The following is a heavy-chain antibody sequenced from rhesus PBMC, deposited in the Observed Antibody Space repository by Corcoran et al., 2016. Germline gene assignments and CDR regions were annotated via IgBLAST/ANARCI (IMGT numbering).Heavy chain of an antibody. D-gene: IGHD3-9*01. CDR2: VSGSRSKT. J-gene: IGHJ4*01. CDR1: GCTLSNYW. V-gene: IGHV3S41*01. Sequence: VVESGGGLVQPGGSLRLSCAASGCTLSNYWMYWFRQAPGRGLEWGSSVSGSRSKTYSPDSVKGRFTMSRDNAKNTVYLQMDSLRVEDTAVYYCASAPEGRGVYLGDWGQGVLVTVSS. CDR3: ASAPEGRGVYLGD.